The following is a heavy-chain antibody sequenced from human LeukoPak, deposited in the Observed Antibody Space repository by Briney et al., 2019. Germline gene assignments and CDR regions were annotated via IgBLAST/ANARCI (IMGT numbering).Heavy chain of an antibody. CDR2: INPNSGGT. Sequence: ASVKVSCKASGYTFTSYGISWVRQAPGQGLEWMGWINPNSGGTNYAQKFQGWVTMTRDTSISTAYMELSRLRSDDTAVYYCAREGTYGGNSERWFDPWGQGTLVTVSS. J-gene: IGHJ5*02. D-gene: IGHD4-23*01. V-gene: IGHV1-2*04. CDR1: GYTFTSYG. CDR3: AREGTYGGNSERWFDP.